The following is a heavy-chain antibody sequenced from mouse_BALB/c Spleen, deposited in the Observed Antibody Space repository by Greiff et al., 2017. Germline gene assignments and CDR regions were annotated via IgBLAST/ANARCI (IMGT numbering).Heavy chain of an antibody. D-gene: IGHD2-3*01. CDR1: GFTFSDYY. CDR2: ISDGGSYT. CDR3: ARGDMTHAMDY. V-gene: IGHV5-4*02. J-gene: IGHJ4*01. Sequence: EVMLVESGGGLVKPGGSLKLSCAASGFTFSDYYMYWVRQTPEKRLEWVATISDGGSYTYYPDSVKGRFTISRDNAKNNLYLQMSSLKSEDTAMYYCARGDMTHAMDYWGQGTSVTVSS.